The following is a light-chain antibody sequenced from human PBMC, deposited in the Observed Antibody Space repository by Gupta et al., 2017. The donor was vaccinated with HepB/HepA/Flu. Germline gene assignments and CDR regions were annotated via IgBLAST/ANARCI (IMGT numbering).Light chain of an antibody. V-gene: IGKV1-5*03. CDR1: QSLNRW. J-gene: IGKJ1*01. CDR2: KAS. CDR3: QQYDGDSRT. Sequence: DIQMTQSPSTLSASVGDSVTITCRASQSLNRWLAWYQQKPGKAPKLLIYKASNLESGVPSRFSGSGSGTEFTLTISSLQPDDFASYYCQQYDGDSRTFGQGTKVE.